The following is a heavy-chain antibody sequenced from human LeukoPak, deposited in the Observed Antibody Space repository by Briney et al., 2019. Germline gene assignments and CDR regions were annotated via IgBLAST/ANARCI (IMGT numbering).Heavy chain of an antibody. J-gene: IGHJ4*02. Sequence: GGSLRLSCAASGFTFSSHWMHWVRQAPGKGLVWVTRISSDGSSTSYADSVKGRLTISRDNAKNTLYLQMNSLRAEDTAIYYCAGVMGVFRGSSDHWGQGTLVAVSS. V-gene: IGHV3-74*01. CDR2: ISSDGSST. D-gene: IGHD3-10*01. CDR3: AGVMGVFRGSSDH. CDR1: GFTFSSHW.